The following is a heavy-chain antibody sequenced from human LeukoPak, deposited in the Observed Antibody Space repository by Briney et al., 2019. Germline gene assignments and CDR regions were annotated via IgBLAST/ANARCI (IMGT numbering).Heavy chain of an antibody. CDR3: ARDAMTGGLDY. CDR2: INPNSGGT. D-gene: IGHD2-2*01. Sequence: ASVTVSYTASGYTFTGYYMHWVRQAPGQGREWMGWINPNSGGTNYAQKFQGRVTMTRDTSISTAYMELSRLRSDDTAVYYCARDAMTGGLDYWGQGTLVTVSS. CDR1: GYTFTGYY. V-gene: IGHV1-2*02. J-gene: IGHJ4*02.